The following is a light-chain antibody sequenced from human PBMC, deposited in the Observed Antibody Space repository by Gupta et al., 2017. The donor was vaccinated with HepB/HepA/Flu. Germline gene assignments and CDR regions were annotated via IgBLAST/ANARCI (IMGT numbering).Light chain of an antibody. V-gene: IGLV1-44*01. Sequence: QSVLTQPPSASGTPGQRVAIACSGSNSNIGSNTVNWYQQLPGTAPKLLIYNNYQRPSGVPDRFSASKSGTSASLAISGLQSEDEADYYCAAWDDSLSGYVVFGGGTKLTGL. J-gene: IGLJ2*01. CDR1: NSNIGSNT. CDR2: NNY. CDR3: AAWDDSLSGYVV.